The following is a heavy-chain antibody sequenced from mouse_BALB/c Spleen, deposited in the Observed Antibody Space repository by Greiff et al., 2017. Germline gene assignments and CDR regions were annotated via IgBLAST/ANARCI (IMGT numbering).Heavy chain of an antibody. CDR2: IDPANGNT. CDR1: GFNIKDTY. J-gene: IGHJ4*01. D-gene: IGHD2-4*01. CDR3: ARSGVYDYDRAMDY. Sequence: VQLKESGAELVKPGASVKLSCTASGFNIKDTYMHWVKQRPEQGLEWIGRIDPANGNTKYDPKFQGKATITADTSSNTAYLQLSSLTSEDTAVYYCARSGVYDYDRAMDYWGQGTSVTVSS. V-gene: IGHV14-3*02.